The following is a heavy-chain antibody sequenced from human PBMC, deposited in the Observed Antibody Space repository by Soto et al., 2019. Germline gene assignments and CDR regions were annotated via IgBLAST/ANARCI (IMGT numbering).Heavy chain of an antibody. CDR1: GFTFSSHW. CDR2: IKQDGSEK. V-gene: IGHV3-7*01. CDR3: AIGRVFDP. J-gene: IGHJ5*02. Sequence: EVQLVESGGGLVQPGGSLRLSCAASGFTFSSHWMRWVHQAPGKGLEWVANIKQDGSEKYYVDSVKGRFTISRDNAKNSLYLQMNSLRAEDTAVYYCAIGRVFDPWGQVTLVTVSS.